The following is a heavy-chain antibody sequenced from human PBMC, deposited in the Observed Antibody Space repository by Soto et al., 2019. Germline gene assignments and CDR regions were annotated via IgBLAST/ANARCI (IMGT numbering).Heavy chain of an antibody. CDR2: ISYDGSNK. CDR1: GFTFSSYA. V-gene: IGHV3-30-3*01. D-gene: IGHD5-12*01. CDR3: ARESGVATIRWFDY. J-gene: IGHJ4*02. Sequence: QVQLVESGGGVVQPGRSLRLSCAASGFTFSSYAMHWVRQAPGKGLEWVAVISYDGSNKYYADSVKGRFTISRDNSKNTLYLQMNSLRAEDTAVYYCARESGVATIRWFDYWGQGTLVTVSS.